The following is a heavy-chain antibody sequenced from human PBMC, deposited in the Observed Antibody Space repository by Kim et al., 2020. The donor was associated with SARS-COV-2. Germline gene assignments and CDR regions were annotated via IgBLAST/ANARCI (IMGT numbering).Heavy chain of an antibody. Sequence: ADSVKGRFTISRDNAENTLYLQMNSLRVEDTAVYYCTKESEREWLGVDYWGQGTLVTVSS. CDR3: TKESEREWLGVDY. V-gene: IGHV3-74*01. D-gene: IGHD5-12*01. J-gene: IGHJ4*02.